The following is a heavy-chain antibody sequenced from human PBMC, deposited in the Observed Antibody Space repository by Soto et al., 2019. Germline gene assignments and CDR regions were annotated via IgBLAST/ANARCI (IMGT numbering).Heavy chain of an antibody. V-gene: IGHV3-30*19. CDR1: GFTFSSYG. Sequence: PGGSLRLSCAASGFTFSSYGMHWVRQAPGKGLEWVAVIWYDGSNKYYADSVKGRFTISRDDSKNTLYLQMDSLRPEDTAVYYCARANDLNAFDIWGQGTMVTVSS. J-gene: IGHJ3*02. D-gene: IGHD1-1*01. CDR3: ARANDLNAFDI. CDR2: IWYDGSNK.